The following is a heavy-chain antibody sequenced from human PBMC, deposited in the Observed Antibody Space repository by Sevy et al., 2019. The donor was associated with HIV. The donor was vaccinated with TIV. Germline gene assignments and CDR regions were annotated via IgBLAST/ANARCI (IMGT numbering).Heavy chain of an antibody. V-gene: IGHV3-30-3*01. CDR3: ARDHPMRGVANKRYYYYGMDV. D-gene: IGHD3-10*01. CDR1: EFTFSSYA. Sequence: GGSLRLSCAASEFTFSSYAMHWVRQAPGKGLEWVAVISYDGSNKYYADSVKGRFTISRDNSKNTLYLQMNSLRAEDTAVYYCARDHPMRGVANKRYYYYGMDVWGQGTTVTVSS. J-gene: IGHJ6*02. CDR2: ISYDGSNK.